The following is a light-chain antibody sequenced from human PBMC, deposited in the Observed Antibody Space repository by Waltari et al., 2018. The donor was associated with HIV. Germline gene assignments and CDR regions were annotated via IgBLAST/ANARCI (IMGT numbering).Light chain of an antibody. CDR1: NSNIGANY. Sequence: QSLLTQPPSASGTPGQRVTVSCSERNSNIGANYVFWYQLIPGPAPRLLIYISTRWPSGFPDRFSGSKSGTSASLAFSGLRSEDEAEYFCATWDDRLRGGIFGGGTKLTVL. CDR2: IST. V-gene: IGLV1-47*01. J-gene: IGLJ2*01. CDR3: ATWDDRLRGGI.